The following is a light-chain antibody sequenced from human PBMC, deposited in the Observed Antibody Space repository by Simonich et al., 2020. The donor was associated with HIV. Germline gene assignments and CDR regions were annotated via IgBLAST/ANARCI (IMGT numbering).Light chain of an antibody. CDR1: QSLLHIDGKTY. Sequence: DTVMTQTPLSMSVTPGQPASISCKYRQSLLHIDGKTYLNWYLQKAGQSPQLLIYEVASRFSGVPDRFSGSGSGTDFTLQISRVEAEDVGVYYCMQGLYIPLTFGGGTKVEIK. CDR2: EVA. V-gene: IGKV2-29*02. CDR3: MQGLYIPLT. J-gene: IGKJ4*01.